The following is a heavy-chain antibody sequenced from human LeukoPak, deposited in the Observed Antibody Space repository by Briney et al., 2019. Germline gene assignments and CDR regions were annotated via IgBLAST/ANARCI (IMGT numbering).Heavy chain of an antibody. CDR1: GGTFSSYA. Sequence: PVKVSCKASGGTFSSYAISWVRQAPGQGLEWMGGIIPIFGTANYAQKFQGRVTITADESTSTAYMELSSLRSEDTAVYYCAREIVVVPAAMPGYFDYWGQGTLVTVSS. D-gene: IGHD2-2*01. J-gene: IGHJ4*02. CDR2: IIPIFGTA. V-gene: IGHV1-69*13. CDR3: AREIVVVPAAMPGYFDY.